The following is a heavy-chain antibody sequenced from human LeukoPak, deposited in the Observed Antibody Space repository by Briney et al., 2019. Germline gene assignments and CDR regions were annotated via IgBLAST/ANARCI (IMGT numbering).Heavy chain of an antibody. D-gene: IGHD3-22*01. CDR1: GYSFTSYW. J-gene: IGHJ4*02. Sequence: GESLQISCQGSGYSFTSYWIGWVRQMPGKGLEWMGIIYPGDSDTRYSPSFQGQVTISADKSISTAYLQRSSLKASDTAMYYCARQYDSSGYYSWYFDYWGQGTLVTVSS. CDR3: ARQYDSSGYYSWYFDY. V-gene: IGHV5-51*01. CDR2: IYPGDSDT.